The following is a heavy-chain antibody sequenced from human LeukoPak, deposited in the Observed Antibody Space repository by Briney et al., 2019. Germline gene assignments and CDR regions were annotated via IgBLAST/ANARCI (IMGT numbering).Heavy chain of an antibody. CDR1: GGSFSGYY. CDR3: ARLSYDILTGYYHFDY. J-gene: IGHJ4*02. CDR2: INHSGST. Sequence: SETLSLTCAVYGGSFSGYYWSWIRQPPGKGLEWIGEINHSGSTNYNPSLKSRVTISADTSKNQFSLKLSSVTAADTALYYCARLSYDILTGYYHFDYWGQGTLVTVSS. V-gene: IGHV4-34*01. D-gene: IGHD3-9*01.